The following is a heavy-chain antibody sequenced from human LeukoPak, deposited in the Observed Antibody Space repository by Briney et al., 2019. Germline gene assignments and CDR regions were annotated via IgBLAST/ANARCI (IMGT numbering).Heavy chain of an antibody. J-gene: IGHJ3*02. CDR3: AKGRVPAPNAAFDI. Sequence: GGSLRXSXAASGFTXXXXXXXXVRQXPGXXXXXXXXISGSGGXTXYADSXXXXFXXSRXNSKNTLYLQMNSLRAEDXALYYCAKGRVPAPNAAFDIWGQGTMVTVSS. CDR2: ISGSGGXT. CDR1: GFTXXXXX. D-gene: IGHD2-2*01. V-gene: IGHV3-23*01.